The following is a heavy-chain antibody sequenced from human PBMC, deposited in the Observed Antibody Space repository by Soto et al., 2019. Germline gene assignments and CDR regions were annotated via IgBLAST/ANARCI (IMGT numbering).Heavy chain of an antibody. Sequence: SETLSLTCIVSGGSVSSSNWWSWVRQPPGKGLEWIGEIYHSGSTTYNPSLKSRATISVDKSENQFSLRLKSVTAADTAVYYCARVRSPYHNSGSYLPWGPGTLVTVSS. CDR3: ARVRSPYHNSGSYLP. CDR2: IYHSGST. D-gene: IGHD3-22*01. CDR1: GGSVSSSNW. V-gene: IGHV4-4*02. J-gene: IGHJ5*02.